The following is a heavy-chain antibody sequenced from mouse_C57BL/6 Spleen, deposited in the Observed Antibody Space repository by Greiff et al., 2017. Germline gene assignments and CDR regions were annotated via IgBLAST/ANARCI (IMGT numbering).Heavy chain of an antibody. CDR2: IRLKSDNYAT. CDR3: TGGYYGSSPWYFDV. V-gene: IGHV6-3*01. D-gene: IGHD1-1*01. J-gene: IGHJ1*03. CDR1: GFTFSNYW. Sequence: DVKLVESGGGLVQPGGSMKLSCVASGFTFSNYWMNWVRQSPEKGLEWVAQIRLKSDNYATHYAESVKGRFTISRDDSKSSGYLQMNNLRAEDTGIYYCTGGYYGSSPWYFDVWGTGTTVTVSS.